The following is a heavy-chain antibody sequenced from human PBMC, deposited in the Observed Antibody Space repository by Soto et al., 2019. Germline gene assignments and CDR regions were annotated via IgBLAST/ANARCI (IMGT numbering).Heavy chain of an antibody. V-gene: IGHV4-30-2*01. CDR3: ARGGVDYYDSSGYYFSPYYFDY. Sequence: QLQLQESGSGLVKPSQTLSLTCAVSGGSISSGGYSWSWIRQPPGKGLEWIGYIYHSGSTYYNPSLKRRVTISVDRSKNQFSLKLSSVTAAGTAVYYCARGGVDYYDSSGYYFSPYYFDYWGQGTLVTVSS. CDR1: GGSISSGGYS. D-gene: IGHD3-22*01. CDR2: IYHSGST. J-gene: IGHJ4*02.